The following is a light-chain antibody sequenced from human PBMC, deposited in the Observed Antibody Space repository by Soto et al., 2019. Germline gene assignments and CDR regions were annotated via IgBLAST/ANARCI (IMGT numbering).Light chain of an antibody. CDR3: QQFGTSPRT. V-gene: IGKV3-20*01. Sequence: EIVLTQSPGTLSLFPGERATFSCRASQSVSSTHLAWYQQKPGQAPRLLMFTASSRATGIPDRFSGSGSGTDFTLTIRRLEPEDSAVYYCQQFGTSPRTFGQGTKVEIK. J-gene: IGKJ1*01. CDR2: TAS. CDR1: QSVSSTH.